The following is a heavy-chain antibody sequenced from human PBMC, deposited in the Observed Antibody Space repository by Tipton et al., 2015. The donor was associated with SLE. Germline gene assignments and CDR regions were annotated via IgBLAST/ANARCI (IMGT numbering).Heavy chain of an antibody. J-gene: IGHJ4*02. CDR3: IRDLAGREGY. V-gene: IGHV3-9*01. CDR2: ISWNSGDI. Sequence: SLRLSCAASGFIFGDYAMHWVRQAPGKGLEWVSGISWNSGDIGYADSVKGRFTISRDNAKNTLYLQMNSLRAEDAAVYYCIRDLAGREGYWGQGTLVTVSS. CDR1: GFIFGDYA. D-gene: IGHD6-19*01.